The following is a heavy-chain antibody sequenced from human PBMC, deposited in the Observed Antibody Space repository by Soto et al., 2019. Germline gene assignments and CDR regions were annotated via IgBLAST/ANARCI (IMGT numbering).Heavy chain of an antibody. CDR3: GALGHHDSSGDAFDI. CDR1: GFTLGNSA. V-gene: IGHV3-23*01. CDR2: ISGSGRTT. D-gene: IGHD3-22*01. J-gene: IGHJ3*02. Sequence: PGGSLRLSCAASGFTLGNSAMSWVRQASGKGLEWVSTISGSGRTTHSADSVTGRLITSRDHSKNTLYLQMNTLRADDTAVYYCGALGHHDSSGDAFDICGQGTMVTV.